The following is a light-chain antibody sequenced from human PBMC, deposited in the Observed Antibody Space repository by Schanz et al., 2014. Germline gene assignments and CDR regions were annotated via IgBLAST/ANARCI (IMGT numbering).Light chain of an antibody. CDR3: QQLNTNPPYT. V-gene: IGKV1-17*02. J-gene: IGKJ2*01. CDR1: QSINNY. Sequence: DIQMTQSPSSLSASVGDRVTITCRASQSINNYLNWYQQKPGKAPKLLIYAASTLESGVPSRFSGSGSGTEFTLTISNLQPEDFATYYCQQLNTNPPYTFGQGTKLEIK. CDR2: AAS.